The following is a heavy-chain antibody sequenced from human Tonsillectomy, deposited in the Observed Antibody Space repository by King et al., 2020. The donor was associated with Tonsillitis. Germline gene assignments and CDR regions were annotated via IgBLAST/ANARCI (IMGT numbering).Heavy chain of an antibody. CDR1: GGSIITTDYY. Sequence: QLPESGPGLVKPSETLSLTCTVSGGSIITTDYYWGWMRQSPGKGLEWIGSVFYSGDAYYNPSLKSRGTISVDTSKSQFSLRLNSVTAADTAVYYCARQGGRGYDILTGYPIEYWGQGTLITVSS. CDR2: VFYSGDA. V-gene: IGHV4-39*07. J-gene: IGHJ4*02. CDR3: ARQGGRGYDILTGYPIEY. D-gene: IGHD3-9*01.